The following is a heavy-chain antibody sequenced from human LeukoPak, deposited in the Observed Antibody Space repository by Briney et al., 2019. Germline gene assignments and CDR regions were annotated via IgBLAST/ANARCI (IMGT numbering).Heavy chain of an antibody. CDR3: ARGIYGSVTYYFDY. CDR1: GFTFSNYG. CDR2: IWSDGSKK. Sequence: GGSLRLSCAASGFTFSNYGMHWVRQAPGKGLEWVTIIWSDGSKKYYADSVKGRFTISRDNSNDMLYLQMNSMRAEDTAVYYCARGIYGSVTYYFDYWGQGTLVTVSS. J-gene: IGHJ4*02. V-gene: IGHV3-33*01. D-gene: IGHD4-11*01.